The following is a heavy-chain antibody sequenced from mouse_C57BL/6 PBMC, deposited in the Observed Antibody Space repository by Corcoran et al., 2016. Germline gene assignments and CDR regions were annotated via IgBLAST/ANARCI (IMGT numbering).Heavy chain of an antibody. D-gene: IGHD2-1*01. J-gene: IGHJ4*01. CDR2: IYPGSGNT. CDR1: GYTFTDYY. V-gene: IGHV1-84*01. Sequence: QIQLQQSGPELVKPGASVKISCKASGYTFTDYYINWVKQRPGQGLEWIGWIYPGSGNTKYNEKFKGKATLTVDKSSSTAYMQLSSLTSEASAVYFCDREQSYYGNPYAMDYWGQGTSVTVSS. CDR3: DREQSYYGNPYAMDY.